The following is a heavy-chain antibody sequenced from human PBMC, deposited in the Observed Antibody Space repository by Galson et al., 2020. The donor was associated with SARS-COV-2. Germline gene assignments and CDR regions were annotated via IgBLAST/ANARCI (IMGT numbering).Heavy chain of an antibody. J-gene: IGHJ6*02. CDR1: GFSLSTSGMC. D-gene: IGHD6-13*01. Sequence: SGPTLVKPTQTLTLTCTFSGFSLSTSGMCVSWIRQPPGKALEWLALIDWDDDKYYSTSLQTRLTISKDTSKNQVVLTMTNMDPVDTATYYCARATYSSSWVNYYGMDVWGQGTTVTVSS. CDR2: IDWDDDK. V-gene: IGHV2-70*01. CDR3: ARATYSSSWVNYYGMDV.